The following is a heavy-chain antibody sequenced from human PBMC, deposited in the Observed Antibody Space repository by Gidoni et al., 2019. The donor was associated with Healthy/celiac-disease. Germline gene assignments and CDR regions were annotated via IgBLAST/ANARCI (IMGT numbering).Heavy chain of an antibody. CDR2: ISWNSGSI. J-gene: IGHJ3*02. D-gene: IGHD1-26*01. Sequence: EVQLVESGGGVVQPGRSMRLSCAAPGFTFDDYAMHWVRQAPGKGLGWVSGISWNSGSIGYADSVKGRFTISRDNAKNSLYLQMNSLRAEDTALYCCAKDKGGPAKWELHAFDIWGQGTMVTVSS. V-gene: IGHV3-9*01. CDR1: GFTFDDYA. CDR3: AKDKGGPAKWELHAFDI.